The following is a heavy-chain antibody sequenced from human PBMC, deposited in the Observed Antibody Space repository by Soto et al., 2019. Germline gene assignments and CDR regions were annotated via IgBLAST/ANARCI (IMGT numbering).Heavy chain of an antibody. CDR1: GGSISSSSYY. Sequence: SETLSLTCTVSGGSISSSSYYWGWIRQPPGKGLEWIGSIYYSGSTYYNPSLKSRVTISVDTSKNQFYLKLSSVTAADTAVYYCARLNYYGSGFSYYYYYYGMDVWGQGTTVTVSS. J-gene: IGHJ6*02. D-gene: IGHD3-10*01. CDR3: ARLNYYGSGFSYYYYYYGMDV. V-gene: IGHV4-39*01. CDR2: IYYSGST.